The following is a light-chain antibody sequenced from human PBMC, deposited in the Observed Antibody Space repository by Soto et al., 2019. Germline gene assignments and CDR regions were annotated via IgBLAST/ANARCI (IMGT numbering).Light chain of an antibody. V-gene: IGLV2-14*03. CDR2: DVS. Sequence: QSVLTQPASVSGSPAQSITISCTGTSSDVGGYNYVAWYQHHPGKAPKVMIYDVSNRPSGVSNRFSGSKSGNTASLTISGLQAEDEADYYCSSYTSTSTLVIFGGGTKVTVL. CDR3: SSYTSTSTLVI. CDR1: SSDVGGYNY. J-gene: IGLJ2*01.